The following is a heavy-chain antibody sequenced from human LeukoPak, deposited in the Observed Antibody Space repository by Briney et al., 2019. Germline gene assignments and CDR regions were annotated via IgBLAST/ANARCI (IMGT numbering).Heavy chain of an antibody. Sequence: SETLSLTCAVSSGSLDSSSYYWGWIRQPPGEGLEWIGSIYYSGSTYYNPSLKSRVTISVDTSKNQFSLKLSSVTAADTAVYYCAREMITFGGVIARYFDYWGQGTLVTVSS. V-gene: IGHV4-39*07. J-gene: IGHJ4*02. CDR1: SGSLDSSSYY. D-gene: IGHD3-16*02. CDR2: IYYSGST. CDR3: AREMITFGGVIARYFDY.